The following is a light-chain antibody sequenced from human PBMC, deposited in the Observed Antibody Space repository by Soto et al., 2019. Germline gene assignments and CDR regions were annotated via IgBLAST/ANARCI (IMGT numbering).Light chain of an antibody. CDR1: QSINKY. Sequence: ESVLTQSPATLSFSPGERATLSCRASQSINKYLAWYQQKPGQAPRLLIYDASNRATGIPARFSGSGSGTDFTLTITSLEPEDFAVYYCQQRSNWRGTFGGGTKVEI. J-gene: IGKJ4*01. CDR3: QQRSNWRGT. V-gene: IGKV3-11*01. CDR2: DAS.